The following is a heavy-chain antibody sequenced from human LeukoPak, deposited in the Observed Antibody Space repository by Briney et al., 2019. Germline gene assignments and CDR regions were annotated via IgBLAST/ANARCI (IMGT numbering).Heavy chain of an antibody. D-gene: IGHD1-26*01. J-gene: IGHJ4*02. CDR3: AREQYEGSCGDY. Sequence: SEALSLTCTVSGGSISSSSYYWGWIRQPPGKGLEWIGSIYYSGSTYYNPSLKSRVTISVDTSKNQFSLKLSSVTAADTAVYYCAREQYEGSCGDYWGQGTLVTVSS. CDR2: IYYSGST. V-gene: IGHV4-39*07. CDR1: GGSISSSSYY.